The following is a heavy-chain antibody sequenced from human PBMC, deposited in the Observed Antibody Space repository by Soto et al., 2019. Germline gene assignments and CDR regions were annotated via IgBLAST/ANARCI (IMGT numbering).Heavy chain of an antibody. V-gene: IGHV3-23*01. CDR3: AKALGEGIAAAGLFDY. Sequence: GGSLRLSCAASGFTFSSYAMSWVRQAPGKGLEWVSAISGSGGSTYYADSVKGRFTISRDNSKNTLYLQMNSLRAEDTAVYYCAKALGEGIAAAGLFDYWGQGTLGTVSS. D-gene: IGHD6-13*01. CDR1: GFTFSSYA. J-gene: IGHJ4*02. CDR2: ISGSGGST.